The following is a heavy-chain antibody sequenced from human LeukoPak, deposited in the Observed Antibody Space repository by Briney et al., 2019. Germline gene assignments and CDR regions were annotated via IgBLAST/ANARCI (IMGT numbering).Heavy chain of an antibody. V-gene: IGHV1-46*01. J-gene: IGHJ3*02. CDR2: INPSGGST. CDR3: ARGAEDDAFDI. Sequence: APVKVSCKASGCTFTSYYMHWVRQAPGQGLEWMGIINPSGGSTSYAQKFQGRVTMTRDTSTSTVYMELSSLRSEDTAVYYCARGAEDDAFDIWGQGTMVTLSS. CDR1: GCTFTSYY.